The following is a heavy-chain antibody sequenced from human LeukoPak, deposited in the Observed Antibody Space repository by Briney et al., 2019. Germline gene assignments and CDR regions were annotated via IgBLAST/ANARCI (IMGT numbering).Heavy chain of an antibody. CDR2: SGRDGAT. Sequence: GGSLRLSCAASGFTFSSYTMSWVRQALGKGLEWVSGSGRDGATYYVDSVKGRFTISRDNSKNTLYLQMNSLRADDTAVYYCANLEITMIRGPWGQGTLVTVFS. V-gene: IGHV3-23*01. D-gene: IGHD3-10*01. J-gene: IGHJ5*02. CDR3: ANLEITMIRGP. CDR1: GFTFSSYT.